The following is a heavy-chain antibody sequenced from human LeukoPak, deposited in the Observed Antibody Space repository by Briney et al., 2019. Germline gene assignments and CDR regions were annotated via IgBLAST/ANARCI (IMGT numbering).Heavy chain of an antibody. CDR3: ARGLLLWFGELFPTHDAFDI. V-gene: IGHV4-59*01. CDR2: IYYSGST. J-gene: IGHJ3*02. Sequence: PSETLSLTCTVSGGSISSYYWSWIRQPPGKGLEWIGYIYYSGSTNYSPSLKSRVTISVDTSKNQFSLELSSVTAADTAVYYCARGLLLWFGELFPTHDAFDIWGQGTMVTVSS. D-gene: IGHD3-10*01. CDR1: GGSISSYY.